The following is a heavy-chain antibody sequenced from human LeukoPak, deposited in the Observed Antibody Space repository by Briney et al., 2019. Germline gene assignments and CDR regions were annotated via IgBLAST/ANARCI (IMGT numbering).Heavy chain of an antibody. Sequence: PSETLSLTCAVYGGSFSGYYWSWIRQPPGKGLEWIGEINHSGSTNYNPSLKSRVTISVDTSKNQFSLKLSPVTAADTAVYYCARGLGYSYGVGWFDPWGQGTLVTVSS. CDR1: GGSFSGYY. D-gene: IGHD5-18*01. CDR2: INHSGST. J-gene: IGHJ5*02. V-gene: IGHV4-34*01. CDR3: ARGLGYSYGVGWFDP.